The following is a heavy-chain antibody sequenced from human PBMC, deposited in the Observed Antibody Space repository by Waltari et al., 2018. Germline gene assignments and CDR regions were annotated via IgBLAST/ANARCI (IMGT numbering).Heavy chain of an antibody. Sequence: EVQLLESGGGLVQPGGSLRLSCVASGFTFSSYGRSWVRQGAGKGVEWVSSVSGSGDTTDYADSVKGRFTISRDNSKNTFYLQMNSLRVDDTAVYYCAKDRDGSSLTLYYFDHWSQGALVTVSS. D-gene: IGHD1-26*01. CDR3: AKDRDGSSLTLYYFDH. J-gene: IGHJ4*02. V-gene: IGHV3-23*01. CDR2: VSGSGDTT. CDR1: GFTFSSYG.